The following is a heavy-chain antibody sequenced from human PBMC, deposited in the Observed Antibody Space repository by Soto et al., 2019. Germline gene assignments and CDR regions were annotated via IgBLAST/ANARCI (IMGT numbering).Heavy chain of an antibody. CDR1: GGTFSSYA. V-gene: IGHV1-69*13. D-gene: IGHD4-17*01. J-gene: IGHJ6*02. CDR2: IIPIFGTA. CDR3: ARVSVGDYVYYYYGMDV. Sequence: SVKVSCKASGGTFSSYAISWVRQAPGQGLEWMGGIIPIFGTANYAQKFQGRVTITADESTSTAYMELSSLRSEDTAVYYCARVSVGDYVYYYYGMDVWGQGTTVTVSS.